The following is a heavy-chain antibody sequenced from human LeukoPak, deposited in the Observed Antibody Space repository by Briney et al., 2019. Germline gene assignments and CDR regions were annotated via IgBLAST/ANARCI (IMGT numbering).Heavy chain of an antibody. CDR3: AAQWLVRVNI. V-gene: IGHV3-21*01. D-gene: IGHD6-19*01. CDR2: ISSSSSSI. CDR1: GFTFSSYR. Sequence: PGGSLRLSCAASGFTFSSYRMNSVRQAPGTGLEWVASISSSSSSIFYAASVKRRFTLSRENAKNSLYLQMNSLRAEDTAVLYCAAQWLVRVNIWGEGTMVTVSS. J-gene: IGHJ3*02.